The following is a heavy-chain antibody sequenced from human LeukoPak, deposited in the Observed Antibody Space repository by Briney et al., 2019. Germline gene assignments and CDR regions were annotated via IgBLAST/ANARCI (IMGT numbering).Heavy chain of an antibody. Sequence: PSATLSLTCTVSGGSISSSSYYWGWIRQPPGKGLEWIGSIYYSGSTYYNPSLKSRVTISVDTSKNQFSLKLSSVTAADTAVYYCARQTARYDSSGYRWSPLGTWGQGTLVTVSS. CDR1: GGSISSSSYY. CDR2: IYYSGST. CDR3: ARQTARYDSSGYRWSPLGT. D-gene: IGHD3-22*01. V-gene: IGHV4-39*07. J-gene: IGHJ4*02.